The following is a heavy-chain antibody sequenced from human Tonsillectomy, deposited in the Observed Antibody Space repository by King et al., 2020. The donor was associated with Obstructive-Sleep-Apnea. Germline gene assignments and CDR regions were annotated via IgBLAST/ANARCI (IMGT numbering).Heavy chain of an antibody. Sequence: MQLVQSGGGVVQPGRSLRLSCAASGFTFSSFAMHWVRQAPGKGLEGVAVISYDGSNKYYADSVKGRFTISRDNSKKTLYLQMNSLRAEDTSVYYCARDSGACGGDCYSALLDYWGQGTLVTVSS. CDR3: ARDSGACGGDCYSALLDY. CDR1: GFTFSSFA. CDR2: ISYDGSNK. D-gene: IGHD2-21*02. J-gene: IGHJ4*02. V-gene: IGHV3-30*04.